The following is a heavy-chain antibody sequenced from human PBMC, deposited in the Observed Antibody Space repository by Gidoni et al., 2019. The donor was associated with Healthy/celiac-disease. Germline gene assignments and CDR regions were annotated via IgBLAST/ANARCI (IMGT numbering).Heavy chain of an antibody. CDR3: ARVSEGCDAFDI. Sequence: QVQLVESGGGVVQPGRSLRLSCAASGFTFSSYGMHWVRQAPGKGLEWVAVIWYDGSNKYYADSVKGRFTISRDNSKNTLYLQMNSLRAEDTAVYYCARVSEGCDAFDIWGQGTMVTVSS. CDR2: IWYDGSNK. J-gene: IGHJ3*02. D-gene: IGHD6-19*01. V-gene: IGHV3-33*01. CDR1: GFTFSSYG.